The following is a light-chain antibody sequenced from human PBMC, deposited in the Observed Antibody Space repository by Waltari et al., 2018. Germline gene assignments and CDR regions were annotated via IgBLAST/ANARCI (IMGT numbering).Light chain of an antibody. CDR3: QQSFSTLLT. V-gene: IGKV1-39*01. Sequence: DIQMTQSPPSLSASVRHRVIIACRASQSVSTYLNWYQQKPGKAPKLLIHAASRLQTGVPSRFSGSGSGTEFTLTISSLQPEDFATYYCQQSFSTLLTFGGGTKVEIK. CDR2: AAS. CDR1: QSVSTY. J-gene: IGKJ4*01.